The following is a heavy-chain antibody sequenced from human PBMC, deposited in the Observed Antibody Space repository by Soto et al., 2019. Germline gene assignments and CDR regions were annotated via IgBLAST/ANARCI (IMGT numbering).Heavy chain of an antibody. CDR3: SRLWAGGDDRDSPPYYLDS. CDR1: GFTFSGSA. CDR2: IKTRSYNYAT. Sequence: EVQLVESGGGLVQPGGSVIISCAASGFTFSGSAIHWVRQASGKELEWLGRIKTRSYNYATAYTASLKGRFTISRDDSKNTAYLQMNSLKTEDTAVYFCSRLWAGGDDRDSPPYYLDSWGQGTLVTVSS. J-gene: IGHJ4*02. D-gene: IGHD3-16*01. V-gene: IGHV3-73*02.